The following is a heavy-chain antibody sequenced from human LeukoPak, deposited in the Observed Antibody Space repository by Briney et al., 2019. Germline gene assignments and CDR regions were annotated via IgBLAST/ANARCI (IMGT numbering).Heavy chain of an antibody. CDR3: ARDGEENDY. J-gene: IGHJ4*02. CDR2: IYHSGST. D-gene: IGHD2-21*01. Sequence: SETLSLTCTVSGFSISSGYYWGWIRQPPGKGLEWIGGIYHSGSTYYNPSLKSRVTISVDTSKNQFSLKLSSVTAADTAVYYCARDGEENDYWGQGTLVTVSS. CDR1: GFSISSGYY. V-gene: IGHV4-38-2*02.